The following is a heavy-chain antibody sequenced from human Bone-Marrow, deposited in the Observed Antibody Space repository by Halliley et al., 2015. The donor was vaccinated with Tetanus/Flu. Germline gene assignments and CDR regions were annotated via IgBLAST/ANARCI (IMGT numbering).Heavy chain of an antibody. D-gene: IGHD1-26*01. CDR2: IDWDDGK. V-gene: IGHV2-70*01. Sequence: LVKPTQTLTLTCDFSGFSLSTNGMCVNWIRQSPGKALEWLALIDWDDGKYYNTALKTRLAISKDTSKNRVVLTMTNMDPADTATYYCARIAPGSPNFYYSDYWGKGTLVPVSS. J-gene: IGHJ4*02. CDR3: ARIAPGSPNFYYSDY. CDR1: GFSLSTNGMC.